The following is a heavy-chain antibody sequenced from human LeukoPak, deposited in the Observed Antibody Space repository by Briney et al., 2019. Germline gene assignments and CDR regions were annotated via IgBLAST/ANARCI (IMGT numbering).Heavy chain of an antibody. V-gene: IGHV4-59*08. CDR3: ARMGGYSGYATH. CDR2: IHYSGTT. D-gene: IGHD5-12*01. Sequence: PSETLTLTCTVSGGSISTYYWSWIRQPPGKGLEWIGYIHYSGTTNYNPSLKNRVTISLDTSKNQFSLNLSSVTAAGTAVYYCARMGGYSGYATHRGQGTLVTVSS. J-gene: IGHJ4*02. CDR1: GGSISTYY.